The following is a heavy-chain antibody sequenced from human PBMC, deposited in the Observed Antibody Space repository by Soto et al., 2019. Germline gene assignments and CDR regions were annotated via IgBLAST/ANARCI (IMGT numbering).Heavy chain of an antibody. Sequence: GGSLRLSCVGSGFIFSNNGMHWVRQTPGKGLEWVAFMSYDGSDTFYADSVRGQFTISRDNSKNTLFLHMSNLRAEDTAMYYCTIVRVADSALDHWGQGTLVTVSS. J-gene: IGHJ4*02. CDR1: GFIFSNNG. CDR2: MSYDGSDT. D-gene: IGHD3-10*02. CDR3: TIVRVADSALDH. V-gene: IGHV3-30*02.